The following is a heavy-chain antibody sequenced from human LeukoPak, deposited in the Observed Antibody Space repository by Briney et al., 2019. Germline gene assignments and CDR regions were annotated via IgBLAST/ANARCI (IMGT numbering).Heavy chain of an antibody. J-gene: IGHJ5*02. V-gene: IGHV1-3*01. CDR1: GYTFTTYA. Sequence: ASVKVSCKASGYTFTTYALHWVRHAPGQRLEWMAWINVGNGNTKYSQKFQGRVTISRDTSASTAYMEVRSLRSEDTAVYYCARDPTAGSRDWYAWFDPWGQGTLVTVSS. CDR2: INVGNGNT. CDR3: ARDPTAGSRDWYAWFDP. D-gene: IGHD6-19*01.